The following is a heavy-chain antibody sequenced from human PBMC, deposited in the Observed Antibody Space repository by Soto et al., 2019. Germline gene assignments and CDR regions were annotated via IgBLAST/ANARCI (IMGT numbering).Heavy chain of an antibody. CDR3: ARTYYDFWSGYWRWFDP. V-gene: IGHV4-59*01. Sequence: SETLSLTCTVSGGSISGYYWSWLRQPPGKGLEWIGYIYYSGSTNYNPSLKSRVTISIDTSKNQFSLKLSSVTAADTAVYYCARTYYDFWSGYWRWFDPWGQGTLVTVSS. CDR2: IYYSGST. D-gene: IGHD3-3*01. J-gene: IGHJ5*02. CDR1: GGSISGYY.